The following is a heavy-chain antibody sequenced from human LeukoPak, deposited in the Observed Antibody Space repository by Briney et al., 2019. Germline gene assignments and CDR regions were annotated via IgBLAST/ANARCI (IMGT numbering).Heavy chain of an antibody. CDR2: IYPGDSDT. V-gene: IGHV5-51*01. Sequence: GESLKISCKGSGYSFTSYWIGWVRQMPGRGLEWMGIIYPGDSDTRYSPSFQGQVTISADKSISTAYLQWSSLKASDTAMYYCARRPETHLYYFDYWGQGTLVTVSS. J-gene: IGHJ4*02. CDR3: ARRPETHLYYFDY. CDR1: GYSFTSYW. D-gene: IGHD1-14*01.